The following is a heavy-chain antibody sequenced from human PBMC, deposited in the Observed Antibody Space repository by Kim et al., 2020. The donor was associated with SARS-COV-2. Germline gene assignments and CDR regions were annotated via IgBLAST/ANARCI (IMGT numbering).Heavy chain of an antibody. V-gene: IGHV4-4*07. CDR3: ARVWFGEPPIAFDI. CDR2: IYTSGST. CDR1: GGSISSYY. Sequence: SETLSLTCTVSGGSISSYYWSWIRQPAGKGLEWIGRIYTSGSTNYNPSLKSRVTMSVDTSKNQFSLKLSSVTAADTAVYYCARVWFGEPPIAFDIWGQGTMVTVSS. D-gene: IGHD3-10*01. J-gene: IGHJ3*02.